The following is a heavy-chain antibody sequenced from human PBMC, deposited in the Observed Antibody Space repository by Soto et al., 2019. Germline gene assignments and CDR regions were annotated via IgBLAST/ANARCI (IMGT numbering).Heavy chain of an antibody. D-gene: IGHD2-21*02. V-gene: IGHV1-69*08. CDR3: AREPEIVVGTAPTPGMDV. CDR2: IIPILGIA. Sequence: QVQLVQSGAEVKKPGSSVKVSCQASGGTFSSYTISWVRPAPGQGLEWMGRIIPILGIANYAQKFQGRVTITADKSTSTAYMELSSLRSEDTAVDYCAREPEIVVGTAPTPGMDVWGQGTTVTVSS. CDR1: GGTFSSYT. J-gene: IGHJ6*02.